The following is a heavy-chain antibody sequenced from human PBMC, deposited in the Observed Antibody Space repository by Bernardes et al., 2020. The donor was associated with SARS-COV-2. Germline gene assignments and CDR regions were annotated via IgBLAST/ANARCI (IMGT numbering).Heavy chain of an antibody. CDR3: ARDSYGVKDYYYYMDV. V-gene: IGHV3-30*04. J-gene: IGHJ6*03. CDR1: GFTFSSYA. Sequence: GGSLRLSCAASGFTFSSYAMHWVRQAPGKGLEWVAVISYDGSNKYYADSVKGRFTISRDNSKNTLYLQMNSLRAEDTAVYYCARDSYGVKDYYYYMDVWGKGTTVTVSS. CDR2: ISYDGSNK. D-gene: IGHD5-18*01.